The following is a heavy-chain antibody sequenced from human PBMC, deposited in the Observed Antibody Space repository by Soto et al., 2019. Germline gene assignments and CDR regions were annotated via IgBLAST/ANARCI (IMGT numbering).Heavy chain of an antibody. CDR1: GFTFSGSA. CDR3: AKSYIVVVPAALPY. CDR2: IRSKANSYAT. V-gene: IGHV3-73*01. D-gene: IGHD2-2*01. Sequence: GGSLRLSCAASGFTFSGSAMHWVRQASGKGLEWVGRIRSKANSYATAYAASVKGRFTISRDDSKNTLYLQMNSLRAEDTAVYYCAKSYIVVVPAALPYWGQGTLVTVSS. J-gene: IGHJ4*02.